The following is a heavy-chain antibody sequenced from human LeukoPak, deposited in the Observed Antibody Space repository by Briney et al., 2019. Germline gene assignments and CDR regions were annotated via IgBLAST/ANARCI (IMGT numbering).Heavy chain of an antibody. D-gene: IGHD3-16*01. CDR3: ARQGGHNKFDY. Sequence: PSETLSLICAVSGYSISSGYYWGWIRQPPGKGLEWIGSISHGGNTYYNPSLKSRVTISLDISRNHLSLKLSSVTAADTAVYYCARQGGHNKFDYWGQGTLVTVSS. CDR2: ISHGGNT. J-gene: IGHJ4*02. V-gene: IGHV4-38-2*01. CDR1: GYSISSGYY.